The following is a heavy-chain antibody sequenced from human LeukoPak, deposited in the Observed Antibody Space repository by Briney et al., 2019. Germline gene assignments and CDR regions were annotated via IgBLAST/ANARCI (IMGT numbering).Heavy chain of an antibody. CDR2: IFTGGTT. V-gene: IGHV3-53*01. Sequence: PGRSLRLSCAASGFSVSTNYMSWVRQAPGKGLEWVSAIFTGGTTYYSDSVRGRFTISRDNSKNTLYLQMNSLRAEDTAVYYCARLSNYDLFFHYWGLGTLVTVSS. D-gene: IGHD3-9*01. CDR1: GFSVSTNY. J-gene: IGHJ4*02. CDR3: ARLSNYDLFFHY.